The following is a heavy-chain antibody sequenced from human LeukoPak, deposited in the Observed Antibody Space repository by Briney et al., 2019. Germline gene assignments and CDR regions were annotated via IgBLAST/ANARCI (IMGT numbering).Heavy chain of an antibody. Sequence: SETLSLTCTVSGVSISSGDHYWSWIRQPPGKGLEWIGYIHYTGSTYYNPSLKSRVTISVDTSKNQFSLKLSSVTAADTAVYYCAREIGGYFDYWGQGTLVTVSS. V-gene: IGHV4-30-4*01. CDR3: AREIGGYFDY. CDR1: GVSISSGDHY. D-gene: IGHD3-16*01. J-gene: IGHJ4*02. CDR2: IHYTGST.